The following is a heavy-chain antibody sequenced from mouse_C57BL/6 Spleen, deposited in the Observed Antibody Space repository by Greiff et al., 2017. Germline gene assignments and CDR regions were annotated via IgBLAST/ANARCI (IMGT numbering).Heavy chain of an antibody. D-gene: IGHD1-1*01. V-gene: IGHV5-9*01. Sequence: EVQLVESGGGLVKPGGSLKLSCAASGFTFSSYTMSWVRQTPEQRLEWVATISGGGGNTYYPDSLKGRFTISRDNAKNTLYLQMSSLRSEDTALYYCARRDTTVVEGFAYWGQGTLVTVSA. CDR1: GFTFSSYT. CDR2: ISGGGGNT. J-gene: IGHJ3*01. CDR3: ARRDTTVVEGFAY.